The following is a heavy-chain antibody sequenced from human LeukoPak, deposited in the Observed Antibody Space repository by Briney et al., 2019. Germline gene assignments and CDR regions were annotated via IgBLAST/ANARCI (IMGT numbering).Heavy chain of an antibody. CDR1: GFTFDDYA. CDR2: ISWNSGSI. J-gene: IGHJ6*03. CDR3: ARVGKSYGSGSYSYYYMDV. D-gene: IGHD3-10*01. Sequence: GRSLRLSCAASGFTFDDYAMHWVRQAPGKGLEWVSGISWNSGSIGYADSVKGRFTISRDNAKNSLYLQMNSLRAEDTALYHCARVGKSYGSGSYSYYYMDVWGKGTTVTISS. V-gene: IGHV3-9*01.